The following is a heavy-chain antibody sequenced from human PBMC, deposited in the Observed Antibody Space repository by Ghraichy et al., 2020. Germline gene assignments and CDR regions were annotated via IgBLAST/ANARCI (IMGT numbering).Heavy chain of an antibody. D-gene: IGHD5-18*01. Sequence: SCAVYVWSFSGYYWSWIRQPPGKGLEWIGEINPPGTTNNSPPLKSRLTMLVDTAKNQFSLKLKSVTAADTAVYYCARRRELWSAAEGDAFDMWGQGTMVTVSS. CDR3: ARRRELWSAAEGDAFDM. CDR2: INPPGTT. J-gene: IGHJ3*02. CDR1: VWSFSGYY. V-gene: IGHV4-34*01.